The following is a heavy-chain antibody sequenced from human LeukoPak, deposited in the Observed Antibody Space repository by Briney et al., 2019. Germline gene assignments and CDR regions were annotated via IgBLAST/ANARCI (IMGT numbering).Heavy chain of an antibody. Sequence: PGGSLRLSCAASGFTFSSYWMTWVRQAPGKGLEWVANIKQDGSEKYYVDSVKGRFTISRDNANNSLCLQMNSLRAEDTAVCYCARPRTVTTRFAPIDYWGQGTLVTVSS. CDR2: IKQDGSEK. J-gene: IGHJ4*02. V-gene: IGHV3-7*03. D-gene: IGHD4-17*01. CDR3: ARPRTVTTRFAPIDY. CDR1: GFTFSSYW.